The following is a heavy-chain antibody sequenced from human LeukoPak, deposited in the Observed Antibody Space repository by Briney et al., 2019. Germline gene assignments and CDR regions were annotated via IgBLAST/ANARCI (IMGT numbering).Heavy chain of an antibody. Sequence: RGESLTISGKASGYSFTTYSINWVRQIPGKGLDWMGRIHPSDSDTNYSPSFQGHVTISADKSISTVYLQWSSLKASDTAIYYCARHGDSNLVDWGQGTLVTVSS. J-gene: IGHJ4*02. CDR3: ARHGDSNLVD. V-gene: IGHV5-10-1*01. CDR1: GYSFTTYS. CDR2: IHPSDSDT. D-gene: IGHD5-24*01.